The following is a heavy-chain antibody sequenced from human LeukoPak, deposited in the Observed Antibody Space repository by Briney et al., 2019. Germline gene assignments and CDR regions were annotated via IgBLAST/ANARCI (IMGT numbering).Heavy chain of an antibody. CDR3: AILPATDTYYYDRSGYYRPGVH. D-gene: IGHD3-22*01. V-gene: IGHV4-39*07. CDR2: IYYSGST. J-gene: IGHJ4*02. CDR1: GGAISRSHYY. Sequence: SETLSLTCTVSGGAISRSHYYWGWVRQPPGKGLEWIGSIYYSGSTYYDPSLKSRVTISVDTSKNQFSLKLSSVTAADTAVYYCAILPATDTYYYDRSGYYRPGVHWGQGTLVTVSS.